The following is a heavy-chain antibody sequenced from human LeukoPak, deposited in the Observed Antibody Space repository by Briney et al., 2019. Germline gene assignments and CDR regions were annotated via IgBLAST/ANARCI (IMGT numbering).Heavy chain of an antibody. CDR3: ARSLLGGTDY. CDR1: GFPFSSYW. Sequence: GGSLRLSCAAYGFPFSSYWMHWVRRSPGKGLVWVSRINSDGSITSYADSVKGRFTMSRDNAKNTLYLHLSSLRAEDTAVYYCARSLLGGTDYWGQGALVTVSS. J-gene: IGHJ4*02. D-gene: IGHD3-16*01. CDR2: INSDGSIT. V-gene: IGHV3-74*01.